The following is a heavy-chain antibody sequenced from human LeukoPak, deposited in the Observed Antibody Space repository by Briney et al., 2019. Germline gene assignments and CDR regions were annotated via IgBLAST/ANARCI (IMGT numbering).Heavy chain of an antibody. J-gene: IGHJ4*02. CDR1: GFTFSSYG. Sequence: PGRSLRLSCAASGFTFSSYGIHWVRQAPGKGLEWVAVITYDGSDTYYADSVKGRFTISRDDSKNTLYLQMNSLRAEDTAVYYCAKDSVGAAGTGHFDDWGQGTLVTVSS. V-gene: IGHV3-30*18. D-gene: IGHD6-13*01. CDR2: ITYDGSDT. CDR3: AKDSVGAAGTGHFDD.